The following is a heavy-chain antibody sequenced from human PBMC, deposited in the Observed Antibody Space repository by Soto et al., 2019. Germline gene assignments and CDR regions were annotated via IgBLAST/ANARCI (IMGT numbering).Heavy chain of an antibody. CDR1: GGSISSYY. Sequence: SETLSLTCAVSGGSISSYYWSWIRQPPGKGLEWIGYIYYSGSTNYNPSLKSRVTISVDTSKNQFSLKLSSVTAADTAVYYCARTAPIAAAGTANWFEPWCQGTLVT. CDR2: IYYSGST. V-gene: IGHV4-59*01. CDR3: ARTAPIAAAGTANWFEP. D-gene: IGHD6-13*01. J-gene: IGHJ5*02.